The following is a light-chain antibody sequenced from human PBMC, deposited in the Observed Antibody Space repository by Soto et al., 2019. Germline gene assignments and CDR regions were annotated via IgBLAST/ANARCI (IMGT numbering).Light chain of an antibody. Sequence: QSALTQPASVSGSPGQSITISCTGTNSDVGGYNYVSWYQQHPGKAPKLMIYDVSNRPSGVSNRFSGSKSGNTASLTISGLQAEDEADYYCSSYAGSSTLGVFGGGPKLTVL. CDR1: NSDVGGYNY. J-gene: IGLJ2*01. CDR2: DVS. CDR3: SSYAGSSTLGV. V-gene: IGLV2-14*01.